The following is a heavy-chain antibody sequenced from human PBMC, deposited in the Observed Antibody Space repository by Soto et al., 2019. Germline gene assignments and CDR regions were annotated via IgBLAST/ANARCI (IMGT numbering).Heavy chain of an antibody. V-gene: IGHV3-30-3*01. J-gene: IGHJ4*02. CDR2: ISYDVSNK. CDR3: ARDKSPYSSGWHNRHVDY. CDR1: GFTFSSYA. D-gene: IGHD6-19*01. Sequence: ESGGGVVQPGRSLRLSCAASGFTFSSYAMHWVRQAPGKGLEWVAVISYDVSNKYYADSVKGRFTISRDNSKNTLYLQMNSLRAEDTAVYYCARDKSPYSSGWHNRHVDYWGQGTLVIVSS.